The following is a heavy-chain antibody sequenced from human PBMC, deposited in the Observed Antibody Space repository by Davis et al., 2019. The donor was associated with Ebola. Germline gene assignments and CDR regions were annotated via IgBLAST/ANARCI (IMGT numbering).Heavy chain of an antibody. CDR3: ANWVLVGPTT. Sequence: GESLKISCAVSGFTFSDHYMDWVRQAPGKGLEWVAVISYDGSNKYYADSVKGRFTISRDNSKNTLYLQMNSLRAGDTAVYYCANWVLVGPTTWGQGTLVTVSS. CDR2: ISYDGSNK. D-gene: IGHD1-26*01. V-gene: IGHV3-30*18. J-gene: IGHJ5*02. CDR1: GFTFSDHY.